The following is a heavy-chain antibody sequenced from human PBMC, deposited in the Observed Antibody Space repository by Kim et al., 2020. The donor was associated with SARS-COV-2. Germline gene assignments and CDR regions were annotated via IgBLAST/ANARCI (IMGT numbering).Heavy chain of an antibody. CDR1: GFIVSTDW. V-gene: IGHV3-15*01. CDR3: TTDRFI. Sequence: GGSLRLSCGVSGFIVSTDWMSWVRQAPGKGLEWVGRIKGNRDGGTTDYVAPVKGRFTISRDDSKNTLFLQMNSLKTEDTGVYYCTTDRFIWGQGTMVTVSS. J-gene: IGHJ3*02. CDR2: IKGNRDGGTT.